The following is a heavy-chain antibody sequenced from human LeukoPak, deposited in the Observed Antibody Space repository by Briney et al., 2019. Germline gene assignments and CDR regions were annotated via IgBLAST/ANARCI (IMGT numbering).Heavy chain of an antibody. Sequence: GGSLRLSCAASGFTFSTYWMHGVRQAPGKGLVWVSRIKSDGSSTNYADSVKGRFTISRDNAKNTLYLQMNSLRAEDTAVYYCARDGMYGSSSYYYYMDVWGKGTTVTVSS. CDR3: ARDGMYGSSSYYYYMDV. D-gene: IGHD6-6*01. CDR2: IKSDGSST. J-gene: IGHJ6*03. V-gene: IGHV3-74*01. CDR1: GFTFSTYW.